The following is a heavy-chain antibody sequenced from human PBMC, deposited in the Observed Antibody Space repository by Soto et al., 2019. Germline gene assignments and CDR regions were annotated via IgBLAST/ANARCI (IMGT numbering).Heavy chain of an antibody. Sequence: SVKVSCKASGGTFSSYAISWVRQAPGQGLEWMGGIIPIFGTANYAQKFQGRVTITADESTRTAYMELSSLRSEDTAVYYCASYSMSVVPAAISLYYYYGMEVWGQGTTVTVSS. J-gene: IGHJ6*02. CDR2: IIPIFGTA. CDR1: GGTFSSYA. D-gene: IGHD2-2*01. V-gene: IGHV1-69*13. CDR3: ASYSMSVVPAAISLYYYYGMEV.